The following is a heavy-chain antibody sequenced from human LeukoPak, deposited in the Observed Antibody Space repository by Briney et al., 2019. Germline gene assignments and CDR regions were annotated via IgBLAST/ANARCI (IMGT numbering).Heavy chain of an antibody. J-gene: IGHJ3*02. D-gene: IGHD4-17*01. CDR2: ISGSGGST. Sequence: GGSLRLSCAASVFTFSSYGMSWVRQAPGKGLEWVSFISGSGGSTDYAVSVRGRFTIPRDNSKNTLYLQMNSLRAEDTAVYYCAKDPNGDYVGTFDMWGQGTVVTVSS. CDR1: VFTFSSYG. CDR3: AKDPNGDYVGTFDM. V-gene: IGHV3-23*01.